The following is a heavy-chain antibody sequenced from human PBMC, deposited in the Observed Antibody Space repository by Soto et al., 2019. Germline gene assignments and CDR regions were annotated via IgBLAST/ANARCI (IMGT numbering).Heavy chain of an antibody. Sequence: GXSVKGSCKASGYKFTSYAIHWGRQAPGQRLEWMGWINAGNGDTRYLEKFQGRVTITRDTSASIAYMELSSLRSEDTAVFYCARGPIAAVSFFDYWGQGTLVTVYS. CDR2: INAGNGDT. V-gene: IGHV1-3*01. D-gene: IGHD6-13*01. CDR3: ARGPIAAVSFFDY. CDR1: GYKFTSYA. J-gene: IGHJ4*02.